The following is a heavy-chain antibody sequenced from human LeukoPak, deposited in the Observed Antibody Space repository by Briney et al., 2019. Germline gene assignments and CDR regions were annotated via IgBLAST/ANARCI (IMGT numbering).Heavy chain of an antibody. CDR1: GGSISSYY. Sequence: KPSETLSLTCTVSGGSISSYYGSWIRQPPGKGLEWIGYIYYSGSTNYNPSLKSRVTISVDTSKNQFSLKLSSVTAADTAVYYCAREAIAARPLGYYYYGMDVWGQGTTVTVSS. D-gene: IGHD6-6*01. V-gene: IGHV4-59*01. CDR3: AREAIAARPLGYYYYGMDV. J-gene: IGHJ6*02. CDR2: IYYSGST.